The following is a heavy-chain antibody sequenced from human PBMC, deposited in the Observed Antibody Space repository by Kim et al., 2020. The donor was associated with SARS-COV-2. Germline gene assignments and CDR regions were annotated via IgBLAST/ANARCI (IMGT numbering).Heavy chain of an antibody. Sequence: SETLSLTCTVSGGSISSYYWSWIRQPPGKGLEWIGYIYYSGSTNYNPSLKSRVTISVDTSKNQFSLKLSSVTAADTAVYYCARSDIQRVSWFGELLFSHYYYYMDVWGKGTTVTVSS. CDR1: GGSISSYY. D-gene: IGHD3-10*01. CDR3: ARSDIQRVSWFGELLFSHYYYYMDV. V-gene: IGHV4-59*08. CDR2: IYYSGST. J-gene: IGHJ6*03.